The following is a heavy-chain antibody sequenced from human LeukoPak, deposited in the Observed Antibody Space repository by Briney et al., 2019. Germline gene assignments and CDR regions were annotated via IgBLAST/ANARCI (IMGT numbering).Heavy chain of an antibody. V-gene: IGHV3-21*04. CDR3: VRDRGTYRPIDY. J-gene: IGHJ4*02. Sequence: GGPLRLFSATSAIPIKDYNMNRIRQDPRKGLKRISYISYTGTYIYYADSVKGRFTVSRDNAQNSVYLQMNSLRVEDTAIYYCVRDRGTYRPIDYWGQGTLVTVSS. CDR2: ISYTGTYI. CDR1: AIPIKDYN. D-gene: IGHD1-26*01.